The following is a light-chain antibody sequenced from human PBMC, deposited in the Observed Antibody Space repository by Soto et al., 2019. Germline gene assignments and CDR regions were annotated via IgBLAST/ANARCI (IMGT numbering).Light chain of an antibody. CDR3: SSYPSSSTLVV. CDR2: DVS. J-gene: IGLJ2*01. Sequence: QSALTQPASVSGSPGQSITISFTGTSSEVGGYNYVSWYQQHPGKAPKLMIYDVSNRPSGVSNRFSGSKSGNTASLTISGLQAEEEAEYYCSSYPSSSTLVVFGGGTKLTVL. V-gene: IGLV2-14*01. CDR1: SSEVGGYNY.